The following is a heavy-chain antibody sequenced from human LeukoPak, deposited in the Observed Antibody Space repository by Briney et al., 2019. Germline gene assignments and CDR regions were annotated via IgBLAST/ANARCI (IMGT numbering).Heavy chain of an antibody. CDR2: ISSSSSYI. Sequence: PGGSLRLSCAASGFTFSSYSMNWVRQAPGKGLEWVSSISSSSSYIYYADSVKGRFTISRDNAKNSLYLQMNSLRAEDTAVYYCARGRIRFGELEGNYWGQGTLVTVSS. CDR3: ARGRIRFGELEGNY. V-gene: IGHV3-21*01. CDR1: GFTFSSYS. D-gene: IGHD3-10*01. J-gene: IGHJ4*02.